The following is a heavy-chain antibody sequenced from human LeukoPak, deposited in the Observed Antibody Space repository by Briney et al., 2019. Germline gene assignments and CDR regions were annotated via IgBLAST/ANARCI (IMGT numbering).Heavy chain of an antibody. CDR1: GFTFSSYG. D-gene: IGHD2-2*01. V-gene: IGHV3-30*18. CDR2: ISYDGSNK. CDR3: AKDIRRYCSSTSCYGVVDY. J-gene: IGHJ4*02. Sequence: GGSLRLSCAASGFTFSSYGMHWVRQAPGKGLEWVAVISYDGSNKYYAGSVKGRFTISRDNSKNTLYLQMNSLRAEDTAVYYCAKDIRRYCSSTSCYGVVDYWGQGTLVTVSS.